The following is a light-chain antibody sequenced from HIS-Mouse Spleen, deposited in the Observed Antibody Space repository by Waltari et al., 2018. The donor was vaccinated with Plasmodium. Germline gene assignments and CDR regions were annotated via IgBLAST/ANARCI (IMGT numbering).Light chain of an antibody. CDR2: DAS. V-gene: IGKV1-33*01. CDR3: QQYDNLPPLFT. CDR1: QDISNY. Sequence: DIQMNQSPSSLSASVGDRVTLPFQASQDISNYLNWYQQKPGKAPKLLIYDASNLETGVPSRFSGSGSGTDFTFTISSLQPEDIATYYCQQYDNLPPLFTFGPGTKVDIK. J-gene: IGKJ3*01.